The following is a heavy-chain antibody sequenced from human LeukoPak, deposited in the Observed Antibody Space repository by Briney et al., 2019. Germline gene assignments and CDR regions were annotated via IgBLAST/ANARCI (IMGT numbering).Heavy chain of an antibody. CDR2: INHSGST. CDR3: ARVRDTYYYDSSGQQFDS. J-gene: IGHJ4*02. CDR1: GGSFSGYY. D-gene: IGHD3-22*01. Sequence: SETLSLTCAVYGGSFSGYYWSWIRQPPGKGLEWIGEINHSGSTNYNPSLKSRVTISVDTSKNQFSLKLSSVTAADTAVYYCARVRDTYYYDSSGQQFDSWGQGTLVTVSS. V-gene: IGHV4-34*01.